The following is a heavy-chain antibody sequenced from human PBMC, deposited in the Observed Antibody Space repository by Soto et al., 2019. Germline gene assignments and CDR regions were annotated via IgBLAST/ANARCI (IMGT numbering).Heavy chain of an antibody. J-gene: IGHJ4*02. V-gene: IGHV4-59*01. CDR1: GASIRNYY. Sequence: SETLSLTCAVYGASIRNYYWSWVRQPPGKGLEWIGYIYYSGSTNYNPSLKSRVTMSVDTSKRQFSLKLSSVTAADTAVYYCAYGGSYDGYFDFWGQGALVTVSS. D-gene: IGHD1-26*01. CDR2: IYYSGST. CDR3: AYGGSYDGYFDF.